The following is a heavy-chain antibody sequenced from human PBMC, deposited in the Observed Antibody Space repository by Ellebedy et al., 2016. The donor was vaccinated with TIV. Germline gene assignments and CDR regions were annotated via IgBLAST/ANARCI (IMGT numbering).Heavy chain of an antibody. J-gene: IGHJ6*02. V-gene: IGHV1-46*04. CDR2: INPSDGST. Sequence: AASVKVSCKASGYTFTSHHMHWVRQAPGQGLEWMGIINPSDGSTSYAQKLQGRVTMTRDTSTSTVYMELSSLRSEDTAVYYCARDSRSVAGYYYYYGMDVWGQGTTVTVSS. CDR3: ARDSRSVAGYYYYYGMDV. CDR1: GYTFTSHH. D-gene: IGHD6-19*01.